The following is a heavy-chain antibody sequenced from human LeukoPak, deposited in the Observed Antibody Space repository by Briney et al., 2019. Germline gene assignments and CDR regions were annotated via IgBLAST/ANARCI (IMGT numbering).Heavy chain of an antibody. J-gene: IGHJ3*02. Sequence: GGSLRLSCAASGFTFSSYWMSWVRQAPGKGLEWVANLKQDGSEKYYVDSVKGRFTISRDNAKNSLYLQMNSLRAEDTAVYYCARAVLRFLEWLPAEAFDIWGQGTMVTVSS. CDR2: LKQDGSEK. CDR1: GFTFSSYW. V-gene: IGHV3-7*01. CDR3: ARAVLRFLEWLPAEAFDI. D-gene: IGHD3-3*01.